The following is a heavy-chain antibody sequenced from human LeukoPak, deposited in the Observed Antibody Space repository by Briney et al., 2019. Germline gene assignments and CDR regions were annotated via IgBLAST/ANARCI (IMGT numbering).Heavy chain of an antibody. J-gene: IGHJ6*03. Sequence: GGSLRLSCAASGFTFSNACMSWVRQAPGKGLEWVGCINSNTGSGTTDYAAPVKGRITISRDDSKNTMYLQMNSLKTEDTAVYYCTTVLVLYYYYYMDVWGKGNTVTVSS. CDR3: TTVLVLYYYYYMDV. CDR2: INSNTGSGTT. V-gene: IGHV3-15*01. CDR1: GFTFSNAC. D-gene: IGHD6-13*01.